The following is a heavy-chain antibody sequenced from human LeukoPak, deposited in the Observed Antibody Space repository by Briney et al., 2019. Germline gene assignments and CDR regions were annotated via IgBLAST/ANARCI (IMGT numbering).Heavy chain of an antibody. J-gene: IGHJ3*02. CDR3: ARGSWLLRAFDI. Sequence: SETLSLTCTVSGYSISSGYYWGWIRQPPGKGLEWIGRIYTSGSTNYNPSLKSRVTMSVDTSKNQFSLKLSSVTAADTAVYYCARGSWLLRAFDIWGQGTMVTVSS. D-gene: IGHD5-18*01. CDR2: IYTSGST. CDR1: GYSISSGYY. V-gene: IGHV4-38-2*02.